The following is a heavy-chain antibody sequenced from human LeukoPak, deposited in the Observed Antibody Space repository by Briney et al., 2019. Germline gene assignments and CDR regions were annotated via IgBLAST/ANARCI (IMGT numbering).Heavy chain of an antibody. D-gene: IGHD2-21*01. CDR1: GFTFRNYA. CDR2: IDGGGGST. J-gene: IGHJ4*02. Sequence: GGSLRLSCAASGFTFRNYAMSWVRQAPGKGLEWVSGIDGGGGSTYYADSVKGRFIISRDNSKNTLYLQMNRLRAEDTAIYYCAKDHDQYSSPPLQPWSQGTLVTVSS. V-gene: IGHV3-23*01. CDR3: AKDHDQYSSPPLQP.